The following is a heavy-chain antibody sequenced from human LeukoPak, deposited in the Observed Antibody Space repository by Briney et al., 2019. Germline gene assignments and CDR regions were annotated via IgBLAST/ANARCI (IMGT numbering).Heavy chain of an antibody. D-gene: IGHD1-14*01. J-gene: IGHJ4*02. V-gene: IGHV3-53*01. CDR3: ARGVEPLAANTLAY. CDR1: GFTAITND. Sequence: GGSLGLSCAASGFTAITNDMTCVRQAPGKGLEWGLVLYSDGNTKYADSVQGRFTISRDNSKNTLYLEMNSLSPDDTAVYYCARGVEPLAANTLAYWGQGTLVSVSS. CDR2: LYSDGNT.